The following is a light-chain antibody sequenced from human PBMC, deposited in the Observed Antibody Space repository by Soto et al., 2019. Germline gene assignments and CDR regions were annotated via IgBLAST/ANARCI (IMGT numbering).Light chain of an antibody. CDR3: QSYDSSLSGYV. CDR1: SSNIGAGYD. V-gene: IGLV1-40*01. CDR2: GNS. J-gene: IGLJ1*01. Sequence: QSVLTQPPSVSGAPGQRVTISCTGSSSNIGAGYDVHWYQQLPGTAPKVLIYGNSNRPSVVPDRFSGSRSGTSASLAITGLEAVDGADYYGQSYDSSLSGYVFGTGTKLTVL.